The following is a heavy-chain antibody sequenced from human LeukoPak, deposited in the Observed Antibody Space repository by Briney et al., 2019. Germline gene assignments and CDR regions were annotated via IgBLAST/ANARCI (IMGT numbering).Heavy chain of an antibody. Sequence: GGSLRLSCAASGFTFSSHSMNWVRQAPGKGLEWVSYISSSSSTIYYADSVKGRFTISRDNAKNSLYLQMNSLRAEDTAVYYCARQWYYYDSSGYYYDAFDIWGQGTMVTVSS. J-gene: IGHJ3*02. D-gene: IGHD3-22*01. CDR2: ISSSSSTI. V-gene: IGHV3-48*04. CDR3: ARQWYYYDSSGYYYDAFDI. CDR1: GFTFSSHS.